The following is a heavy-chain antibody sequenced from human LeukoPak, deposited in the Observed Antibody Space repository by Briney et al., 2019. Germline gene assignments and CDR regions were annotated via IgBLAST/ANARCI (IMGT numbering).Heavy chain of an antibody. V-gene: IGHV3-7*05. Sequence: GGSLRLSCSASGFTFSRFWMNWVRQAPGRGLEWVANIDQSGGRNNYVDSVKGRFTISRDNAKNSLFLEMSSLRADDTAVYFCARDVEGGTFDIWGQGTTVTVSS. CDR2: IDQSGGRN. D-gene: IGHD3-16*01. J-gene: IGHJ3*02. CDR1: GFTFSRFW. CDR3: ARDVEGGTFDI.